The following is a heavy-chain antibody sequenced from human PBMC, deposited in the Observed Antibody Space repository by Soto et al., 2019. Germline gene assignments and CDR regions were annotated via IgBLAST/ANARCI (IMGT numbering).Heavy chain of an antibody. D-gene: IGHD1-26*01. V-gene: IGHV1-8*01. CDR1: GYTFTSYD. CDR3: ARVARKHYSGGYYAY. J-gene: IGHJ4*02. Sequence: QVQLVQSGAEVKKPGASVKVSCKASGYTFTSYDINWVRQATGQGLEWMGWMNPNSGNTGYAQKFQGRATMTRNTSISTAYRELSSLRSEDTAVYYCARVARKHYSGGYYAYWGQGTLVTVSS. CDR2: MNPNSGNT.